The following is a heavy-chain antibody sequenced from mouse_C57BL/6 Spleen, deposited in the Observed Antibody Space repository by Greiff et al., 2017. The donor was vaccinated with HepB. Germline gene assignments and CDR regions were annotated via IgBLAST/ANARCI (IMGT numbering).Heavy chain of an antibody. CDR3: AGSNYD. CDR1: GYTFTSYW. CDR2: IDPSDSYT. Sequence: VQLQQPGAELVKPGASVKLSCKASGYTFTSYWMQWVKQRPGQGLEWIGEIDPSDSYTNYNQKFKGKATLTVDTSSSTAYMQLSSLTSEDSAVYYCAGSNYDWGQGTLVTVSA. D-gene: IGHD2-5*01. V-gene: IGHV1-50*01. J-gene: IGHJ3*01.